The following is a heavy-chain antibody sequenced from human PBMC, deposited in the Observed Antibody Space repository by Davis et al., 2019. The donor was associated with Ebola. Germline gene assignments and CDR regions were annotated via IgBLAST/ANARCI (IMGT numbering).Heavy chain of an antibody. V-gene: IGHV4-30-4*01. CDR1: GGSISSGGYS. J-gene: IGHJ4*02. CDR2: IYYSGST. D-gene: IGHD5-18*01. CDR3: ARGSYSYGFDY. Sequence: PSETLSLTCAVSGGSISSGGYSWSWIRQPPGKGLEWIGYIYYSGSTYYNPSLKSRVTISVDTSKNQFSLKLSSVTAADTAVYYCARGSYSYGFDYWGQGTLVTVSS.